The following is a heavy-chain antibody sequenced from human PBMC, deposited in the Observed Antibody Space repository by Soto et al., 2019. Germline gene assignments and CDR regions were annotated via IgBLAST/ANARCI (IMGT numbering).Heavy chain of an antibody. Sequence: PLSLTCAVYGGPFSDFYWTWIRQPPGQGLEWIGEINHSGTTNYNPSLKSRVTISVDTSKSQFSLKLTSVTAADTAVYYCARRRGGLHMLFYYMDVWDKGATVTVSS. D-gene: IGHD2-8*01. CDR1: GGPFSDFY. J-gene: IGHJ6*03. CDR3: ARRRGGLHMLFYYMDV. V-gene: IGHV4-34*01. CDR2: INHSGTT.